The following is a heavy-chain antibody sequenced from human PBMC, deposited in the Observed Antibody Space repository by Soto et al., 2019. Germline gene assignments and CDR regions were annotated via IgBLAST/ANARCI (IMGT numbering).Heavy chain of an antibody. CDR3: AKDRPIVRKTPWMDV. J-gene: IGHJ6*02. CDR1: GFTFSSYA. Sequence: GGALRLSCAASGFTFSSYAMSWVRQAPGKGLEWVSAISGSGGSTYYADSVKGRFTISRDNSKNTLYLQMNSLRAEDTAVYYCAKDRPIVRKTPWMDVWGQGTTVTVSS. CDR2: ISGSGGST. D-gene: IGHD6-6*01. V-gene: IGHV3-23*01.